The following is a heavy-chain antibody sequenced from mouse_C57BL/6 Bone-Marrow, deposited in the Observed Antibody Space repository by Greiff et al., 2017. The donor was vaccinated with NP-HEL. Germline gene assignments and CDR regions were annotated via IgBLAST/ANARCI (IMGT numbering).Heavy chain of an antibody. CDR3: ARYDGYSSWFAY. CDR1: GYTFTSYW. J-gene: IGHJ3*01. D-gene: IGHD2-3*01. V-gene: IGHV1-64*01. CDR2: IHPNSGST. Sequence: QVQLQQPGAELVKPGASVKLSCKASGYTFTSYWMHWVKQRPGQGLEWIGMIHPNSGSTNYNEKFKSKATLTVDKSSSTAYMQLSSLTSEDSAVYDCARYDGYSSWFAYWGQGTLVTVSA.